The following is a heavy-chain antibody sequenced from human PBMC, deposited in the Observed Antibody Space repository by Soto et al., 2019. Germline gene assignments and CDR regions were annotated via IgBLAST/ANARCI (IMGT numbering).Heavy chain of an antibody. CDR2: ISYDGSNK. D-gene: IGHD3-10*01. CDR3: AKDRMGAGIRGYFDY. CDR1: GFTFRSYG. V-gene: IGHV3-30*18. Sequence: QVQLVESGGGVVQPGESLRLSCAGSGFTFRSYGMDWVRQAPGKGLEWVAVISYDGSNKYYVDSVKGRFTISRDNSKNTRYPQMNSLRAEDTAVYYCAKDRMGAGIRGYFDYWGQGMLVTVSS. J-gene: IGHJ4*02.